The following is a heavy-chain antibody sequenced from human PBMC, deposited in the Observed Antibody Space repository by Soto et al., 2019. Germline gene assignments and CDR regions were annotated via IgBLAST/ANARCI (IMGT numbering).Heavy chain of an antibody. D-gene: IGHD4-17*01. J-gene: IGHJ1*01. CDR2: IIPILGIA. CDR3: ARGGVYGGNHLFQH. Sequence: SVKVSCKASGGTFSSYTISWVRQAPGQGLEWMGRIIPILGIANYAQKFQGRVTMTTDTSTSTAYMELRSLRSDDTAVYYCARGGVYGGNHLFQHWGQGTLVTVSS. V-gene: IGHV1-69*02. CDR1: GGTFSSYT.